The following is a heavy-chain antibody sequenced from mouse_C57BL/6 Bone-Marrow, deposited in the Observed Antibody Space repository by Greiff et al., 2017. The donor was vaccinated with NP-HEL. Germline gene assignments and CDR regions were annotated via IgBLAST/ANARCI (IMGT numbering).Heavy chain of an antibody. V-gene: IGHV1-19*01. CDR2: INPYNGGT. D-gene: IGHD1-1*01. CDR1: GYTFTDYY. CDR3: ARRITTVVDDAMDY. Sequence: EVQLQQSGPVLVKPGASVKMSCKASGYTFTDYYMNWVKQSHGKSLEWIGVINPYNGGTSYNQKFKGKATLTVDKSSSTAYMELNSLTSEDSAVDYCARRITTVVDDAMDYWGQGTSVTVSS. J-gene: IGHJ4*01.